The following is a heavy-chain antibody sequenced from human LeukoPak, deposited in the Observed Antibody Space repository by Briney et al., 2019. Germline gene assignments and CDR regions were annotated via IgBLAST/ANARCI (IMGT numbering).Heavy chain of an antibody. CDR1: GLAFSSYE. CDR2: ISTSGSTI. J-gene: IGHJ6*02. CDR3: AKGPDSSGYGYYYGMVV. V-gene: IGHV3-48*03. D-gene: IGHD3-22*01. Sequence: GGSLRLSCAAPGLAFSSYEMNWVRQAPGKGLEWVSYISTSGSTIHYADSVKGRFTISRDNSKNTLYLQMNSLRAEDTAVYYCAKGPDSSGYGYYYGMVVWGQGTTVTVSS.